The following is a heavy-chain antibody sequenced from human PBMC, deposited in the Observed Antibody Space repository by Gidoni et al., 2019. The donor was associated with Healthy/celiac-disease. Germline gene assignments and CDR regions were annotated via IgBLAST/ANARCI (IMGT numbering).Heavy chain of an antibody. CDR2: IYYSGST. V-gene: IGHV4-59*08. CDR1: GGSISSYS. D-gene: IGHD4-17*01. Sequence: QVPLQESGSGLVKPSETLSLTCTVSGGSISSYSWSWIRPPPGKGLECIGYIYYSGSTNYNPSLKSRVTISVDTSKNQFSLKLSSVTAADTAVYYCARRRDYAPFDYWGQGTLVTVSS. J-gene: IGHJ4*02. CDR3: ARRRDYAPFDY.